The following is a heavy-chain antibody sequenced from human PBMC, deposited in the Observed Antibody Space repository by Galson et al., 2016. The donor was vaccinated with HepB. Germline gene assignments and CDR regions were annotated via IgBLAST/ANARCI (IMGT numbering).Heavy chain of an antibody. V-gene: IGHV2-5*02. D-gene: IGHD1-26*01. CDR1: GFSLSTTGVG. CDR2: IYWDGDE. J-gene: IGHJ4*02. Sequence: PALVKPTQTLTLTCILSGFSLSTTGVGVGWMRQPPGKTQEWLAHIYWDGDERYSPSLKSRLTITKDTSKNRVVLTMTNMDPVDTATYYCVHIVHSGSYYYFAYWGQGTLVTVSS. CDR3: VHIVHSGSYYYFAY.